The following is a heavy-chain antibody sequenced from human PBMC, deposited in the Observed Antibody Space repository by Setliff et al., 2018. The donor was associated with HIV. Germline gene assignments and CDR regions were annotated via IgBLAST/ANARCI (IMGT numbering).Heavy chain of an antibody. CDR1: GGSISVSSHY. Sequence: SETLSLTCTVSGGSISVSSHYWGWIRQPPGKGLEWIGSIYYSGSTSYNPSLKSRLTISVDTSKNQFSLKLDSVTAADTAVYYRARIIGSDISGAQYYFDHWGQGSLVTVSS. CDR3: ARIIGSDISGAQYYFDH. CDR2: IYYSGST. J-gene: IGHJ4*02. D-gene: IGHD1-20*01. V-gene: IGHV4-39*07.